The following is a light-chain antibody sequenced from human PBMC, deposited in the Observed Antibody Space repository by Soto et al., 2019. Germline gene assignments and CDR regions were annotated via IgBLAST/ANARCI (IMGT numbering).Light chain of an antibody. CDR3: AAWADSLSVV. J-gene: IGLJ3*02. CDR2: RNN. CDR1: SSNIGSNY. V-gene: IGLV1-47*01. Sequence: QSVLTQPPSASGAPGQRVTISCSGSSSNIGSNYVYWYQQLPGTAPKLLIYRNNQRPSGVPDRFSGSKSGTSASLAISGLRSRDVADYYCAAWADSLSVVFGGGAKLTVL.